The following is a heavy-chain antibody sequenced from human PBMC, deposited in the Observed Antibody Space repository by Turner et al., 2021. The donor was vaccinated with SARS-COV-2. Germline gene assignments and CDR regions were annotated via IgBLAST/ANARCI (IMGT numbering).Heavy chain of an antibody. V-gene: IGHV3-33*01. Sequence: QVQLVASGGGVVQPGRSLRLSCSASGFTFSSYGMHWVRQAPGKGLEWVAVIWYDGSNKYYADSVKGRFTISRDNSKNTLYLQMNSLRAEDTAVYNCAMGGYCSSTSCYTDYYYYGMDVWGQGTTVTVSS. D-gene: IGHD2-2*02. CDR2: IWYDGSNK. CDR1: GFTFSSYG. CDR3: AMGGYCSSTSCYTDYYYYGMDV. J-gene: IGHJ6*02.